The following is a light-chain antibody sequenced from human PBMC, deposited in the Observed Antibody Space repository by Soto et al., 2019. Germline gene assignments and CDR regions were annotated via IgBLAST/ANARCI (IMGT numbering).Light chain of an antibody. V-gene: IGKV1-39*01. J-gene: IGKJ1*01. CDR3: QQSYNTPRT. CDR2: AAS. CDR1: QSISSY. Sequence: DIQVTQSPSSLSASVGDRVTITCRASQSISSYLNWYQQKPGKAPILLIYAASSLQSGVPSRFSGSGSGTDFTLTISSLQPEDFATYYCQQSYNTPRTVGQGTKV.